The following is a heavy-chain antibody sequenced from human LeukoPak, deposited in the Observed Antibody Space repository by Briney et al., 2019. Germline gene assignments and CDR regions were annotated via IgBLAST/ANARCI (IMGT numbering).Heavy chain of an antibody. V-gene: IGHV1-2*02. CDR1: GYTFTSYT. CDR2: INPNSGGT. D-gene: IGHD3-10*01. J-gene: IGHJ4*02. CDR3: ARDLVYGSGSYYNEGDY. Sequence: ASVKVSCKASGYTFTSYTIHWVRQAPGQRLEWMGWINPNSGGTNYAQKFQGRVTMTRETSISTAYMELSRLRSDDTAVYYCARDLVYGSGSYYNEGDYWGRGTLVTVSS.